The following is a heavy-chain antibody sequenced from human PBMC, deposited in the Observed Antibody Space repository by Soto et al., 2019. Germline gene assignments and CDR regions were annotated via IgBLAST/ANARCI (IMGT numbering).Heavy chain of an antibody. V-gene: IGHV3-23*01. J-gene: IGHJ6*02. CDR1: GFTFSSDA. CDR3: ATDRYGMDV. CDR2: LSGMGGST. Sequence: GGSLRLSCAASGFTFSSDAMNWVRQAPGKGLEWVSALSGMGGSTFYADSVKGRFTIPRDSSKNTLYLQMNSLRAEDTAVYYCATDRYGMDVWGQGTTVTVSS.